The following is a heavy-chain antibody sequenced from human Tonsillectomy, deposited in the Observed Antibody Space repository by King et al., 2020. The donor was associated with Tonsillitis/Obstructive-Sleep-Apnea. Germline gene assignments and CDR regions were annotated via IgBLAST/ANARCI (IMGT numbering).Heavy chain of an antibody. Sequence: VQLVESGGGVVQPGRSLRLSCAASGFTFSDYGMHWVRQAPGKGLEGLTLISFDGNEKFHADSVKGRFTISGDNAKNTVYLQMNSLRAEDTAVYYCARDRSSSWALDYWGQGTLVTVSS. CDR1: GFTFSDYG. V-gene: IGHV3-30*03. CDR3: ARDRSSSWALDY. D-gene: IGHD6-13*01. J-gene: IGHJ4*02. CDR2: ISFDGNEK.